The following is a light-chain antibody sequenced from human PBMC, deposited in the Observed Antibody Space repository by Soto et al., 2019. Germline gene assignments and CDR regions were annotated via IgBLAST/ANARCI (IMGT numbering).Light chain of an antibody. CDR1: SSDVGSFDS. V-gene: IGLV2-14*01. J-gene: IGLJ1*01. CDR2: DVS. Sequence: QSALTQPASVSGSPGQPITISCTGTSSDVGSFDSVAWYQHNPGKAPKLMIYDVSNRPSGVSSRFSGSKSGNTAALSISGLQTEDEANYYCSPFTTSSTLVFGTGTKVTVL. CDR3: SPFTTSSTLV.